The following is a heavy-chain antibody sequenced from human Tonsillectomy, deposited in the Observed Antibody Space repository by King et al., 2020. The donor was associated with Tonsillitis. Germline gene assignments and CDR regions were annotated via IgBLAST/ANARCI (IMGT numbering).Heavy chain of an antibody. J-gene: IGHJ6*02. CDR1: GFTFSSYG. D-gene: IGHD2-15*01. CDR3: AKTGFGWWLGYYGMDV. CDR2: ISYDGSNK. Sequence: VQLVESGGGVVQPGRSLRLSCAASGFTFSSYGMHWVRQAPGKGLEWVAVISYDGSNKYYADSVKGRFTISRDNSKNTLYLQMNSLSAEDTAVYYCAKTGFGWWLGYYGMDVWGQGTTVTVSS. V-gene: IGHV3-30*18.